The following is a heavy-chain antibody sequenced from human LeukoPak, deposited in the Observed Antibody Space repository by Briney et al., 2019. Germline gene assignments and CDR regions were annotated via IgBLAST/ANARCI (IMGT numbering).Heavy chain of an antibody. V-gene: IGHV1-2*02. Sequence: ASVKVSCKASGYTFTGYYMHWVRQAPGQGLEWMGWINPNSGGTNYAQKFQGRVTMTRDTSISTAYMELSRLRSDDTAVYYCARGHSPRNAPETSGSYYRPYYFDYWGQGTLVTVSS. CDR3: ARGHSPRNAPETSGSYYRPYYFDY. CDR2: INPNSGGT. J-gene: IGHJ4*02. CDR1: GYTFTGYY. D-gene: IGHD1-26*01.